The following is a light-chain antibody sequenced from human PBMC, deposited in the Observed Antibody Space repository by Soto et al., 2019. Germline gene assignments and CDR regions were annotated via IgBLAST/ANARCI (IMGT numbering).Light chain of an antibody. Sequence: AIRMTQSPSSFSASTGDRVTITCRASQGISSYLAWYQQKPGKAPKLLIYAASTLQSGVPSRFSGSGSGTDFALTISCLQSEDFATYYCQQYYSYPLYTFGKGTKLEIK. CDR1: QGISSY. J-gene: IGKJ2*01. V-gene: IGKV1-8*01. CDR2: AAS. CDR3: QQYYSYPLYT.